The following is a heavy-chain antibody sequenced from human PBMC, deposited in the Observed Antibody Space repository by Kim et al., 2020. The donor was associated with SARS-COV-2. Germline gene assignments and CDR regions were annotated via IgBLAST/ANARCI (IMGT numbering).Heavy chain of an antibody. CDR3: ARDGGGKVEAGHTPYTLDV. CDR2: ITPSGGDT. D-gene: IGHD3-16*01. J-gene: IGHJ6*02. Sequence: ASVKVSCKASGYTFTSYKLHWVRQAPGQGLEWMAIITPSGGDTTYAQKFQDRVTMTRDTSTSTAYMELTSLRSEDTAVYYCARDGGGKVEAGHTPYTLDVWGQGTTVTVSS. CDR1: GYTFTSYK. V-gene: IGHV1-46*01.